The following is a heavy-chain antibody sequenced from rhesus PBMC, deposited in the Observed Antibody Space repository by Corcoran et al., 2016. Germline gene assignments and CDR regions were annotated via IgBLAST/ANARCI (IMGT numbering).Heavy chain of an antibody. Sequence: QVQLQESGPGLVKPSETLSLTCAVSGGSISSSNWLSWIRQPPGNGLEWIGGIYSKSERTNYNPSIKSRVNISKDTSKNQFAWKLSAGTAADTAVHYCARHESSWSNFDDWGQGVLVTVSS. V-gene: IGHV4S18*01. D-gene: IGHD6-13*01. CDR2: IYSKSERT. J-gene: IGHJ4*01. CDR1: GGSISSSNW. CDR3: ARHESSWSNFDD.